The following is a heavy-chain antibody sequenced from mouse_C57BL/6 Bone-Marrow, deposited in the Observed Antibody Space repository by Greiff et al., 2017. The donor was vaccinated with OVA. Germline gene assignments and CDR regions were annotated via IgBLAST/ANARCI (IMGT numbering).Heavy chain of an antibody. Sequence: VQLKQPGAELVMPGASVKLSCKASGYTFTSYWMHWVKQRPGQGLEWIGEIDPSDSYTNYNQKFKGKSTLTVDKSSSTAYMQLSSLTSEDSAVYYCAIYDGYYLDYWGQGTTLTVSS. D-gene: IGHD2-3*01. CDR1: GYTFTSYW. J-gene: IGHJ2*01. CDR2: IDPSDSYT. CDR3: AIYDGYYLDY. V-gene: IGHV1-69*01.